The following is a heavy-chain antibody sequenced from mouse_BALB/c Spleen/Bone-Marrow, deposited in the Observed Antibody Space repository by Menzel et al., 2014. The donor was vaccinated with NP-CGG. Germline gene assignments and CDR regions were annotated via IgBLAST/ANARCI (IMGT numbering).Heavy chain of an antibody. Sequence: DVMLVESGGGLVQPGGSLRLSCATSGFTFTDYYMSWVRQPPGEALEWLGFIRNKANGYTTEYSASVKGRFTISRDNSQSILYLQMNTLRAEDSATYYCARWLLRAMDYWGQGTSVTVPS. CDR2: IRNKANGYTT. CDR1: GFTFTDYY. J-gene: IGHJ4*01. CDR3: ARWLLRAMDY. V-gene: IGHV7-3*02. D-gene: IGHD2-3*01.